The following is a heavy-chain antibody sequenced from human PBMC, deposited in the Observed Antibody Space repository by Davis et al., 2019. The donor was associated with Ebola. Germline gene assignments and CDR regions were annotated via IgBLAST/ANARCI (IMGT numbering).Heavy chain of an antibody. J-gene: IGHJ4*02. Sequence: ASVKVSCKASGYTFTSYDINWVRQATGQGLEWMGWINAGNGNTKYSQKFQGRVTITRDTSASTAYMELSSLRSEDTAVYYCARDGTYDFWSGYYNDYFDYWGQGTLVTVSS. CDR2: INAGNGNT. V-gene: IGHV1-3*01. CDR3: ARDGTYDFWSGYYNDYFDY. CDR1: GYTFTSYD. D-gene: IGHD3-3*01.